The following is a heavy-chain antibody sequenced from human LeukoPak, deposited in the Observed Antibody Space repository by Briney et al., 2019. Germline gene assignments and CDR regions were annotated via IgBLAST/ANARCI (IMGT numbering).Heavy chain of an antibody. CDR1: GGTFSSYA. Sequence: ASVKVSCKASGGTFSSYAISWVRQAPGQGLEWMGGIIPIFGTANYAQKLQDRVTMTTDTSTSTAYMELRSLRSDDTAVYYCARGGWTIVVVPAFYGMDVWGQGTTVTVSS. V-gene: IGHV1-69*05. J-gene: IGHJ6*02. D-gene: IGHD2-2*01. CDR2: IIPIFGTA. CDR3: ARGGWTIVVVPAFYGMDV.